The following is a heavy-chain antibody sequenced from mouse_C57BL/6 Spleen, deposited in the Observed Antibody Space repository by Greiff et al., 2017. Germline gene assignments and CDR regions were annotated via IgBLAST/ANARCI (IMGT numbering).Heavy chain of an antibody. J-gene: IGHJ4*01. CDR2: IYPGDGDT. Sequence: VQLQQSGPELVKPGASVKISCKASGYAFSSSWMNWVKQRPGKGLEWIGRIYPGDGDTNYTGKFKGKATLTADTSASTAYMHLSSLTSEDSAVYVCARGGYHMDYWGQGTSGTVSS. V-gene: IGHV1-82*01. CDR3: ARGGYHMDY. D-gene: IGHD2-2*01. CDR1: GYAFSSSW.